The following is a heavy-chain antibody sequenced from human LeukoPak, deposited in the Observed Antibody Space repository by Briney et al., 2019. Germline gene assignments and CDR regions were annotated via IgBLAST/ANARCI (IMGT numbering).Heavy chain of an antibody. J-gene: IGHJ6*02. D-gene: IGHD3-10*01. CDR3: ARSVRGDYYYYGMDV. CDR1: GGTFSSYA. Sequence: ASVKVSCKASGGTFSSYAISWVRQAPGQGLEWMGGIIPIFGTANYAQKFQGRVTITADESTSTAYMELSSLRSEDTAVYCCARSVRGDYYYYGMDVWGQGTTVTVSS. V-gene: IGHV1-69*13. CDR2: IIPIFGTA.